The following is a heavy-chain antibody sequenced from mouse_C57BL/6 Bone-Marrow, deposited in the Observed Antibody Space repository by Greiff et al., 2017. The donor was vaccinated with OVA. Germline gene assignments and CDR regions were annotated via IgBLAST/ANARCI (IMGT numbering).Heavy chain of an antibody. CDR1: GFTFSSYG. J-gene: IGHJ4*01. CDR3: ARRRDYDERCAMDY. V-gene: IGHV5-6*02. D-gene: IGHD2-4*01. CDR2: ISSGGSYT. Sequence: EVKLVESGGDLVKPGGSLKLSCAASGFTFSSYGMSWVRQTPDKRLEWVATISSGGSYTYYPDSVKGRFTISRDNAKNTLYLQMSSLKSEDTAMYYCARRRDYDERCAMDYWGQGTSVTVSS.